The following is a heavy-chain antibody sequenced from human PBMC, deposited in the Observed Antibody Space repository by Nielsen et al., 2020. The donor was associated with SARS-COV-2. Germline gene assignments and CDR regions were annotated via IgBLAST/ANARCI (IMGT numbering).Heavy chain of an antibody. CDR3: ARRGDILTGYGPLTGAFDI. J-gene: IGHJ3*02. CDR1: GYSFTSYW. Sequence: KVSCKVSGYSFTSYWLSWVRQTPGKGLEWMGRIDPSDSYTNYSPSFQGHVTISADKSISTAYLQWSSLKASDTAMYYCARRGDILTGYGPLTGAFDIWGQGTMVTVSS. CDR2: IDPSDSYT. V-gene: IGHV5-10-1*01. D-gene: IGHD3-9*01.